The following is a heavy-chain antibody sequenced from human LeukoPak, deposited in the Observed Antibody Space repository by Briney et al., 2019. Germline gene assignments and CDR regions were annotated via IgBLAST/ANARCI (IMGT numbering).Heavy chain of an antibody. J-gene: IGHJ6*03. CDR2: ISGNSATT. D-gene: IGHD5-18*01. CDR3: AMGPDTALVKNYYMDV. V-gene: IGHV3-23*01. Sequence: GGSLRLSCAASGLNFDNYAMSWVRQAPGKGLEWVSVISGNSATTYYADSVKGRFTTSRDNSRNTVDLHMNNLRVEDTAKYYCAMGPDTALVKNYYMDVWGKGTTVTISS. CDR1: GLNFDNYA.